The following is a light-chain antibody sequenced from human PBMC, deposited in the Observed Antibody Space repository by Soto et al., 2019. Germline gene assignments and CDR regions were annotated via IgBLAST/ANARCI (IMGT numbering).Light chain of an antibody. CDR3: QVWDSSSDHLYV. CDR2: YDS. J-gene: IGLJ1*01. CDR1: NIGSKS. V-gene: IGLV3-21*04. Sequence: YELTQPPSVSVVPGKTARITCGGNNIGSKSVHWYQQKPGQAPVLVIYYDSDRPSGIPERFSGSNSGDTATLTISRVEAGDEADYYCQVWDSSSDHLYVFGTGTKVTVL.